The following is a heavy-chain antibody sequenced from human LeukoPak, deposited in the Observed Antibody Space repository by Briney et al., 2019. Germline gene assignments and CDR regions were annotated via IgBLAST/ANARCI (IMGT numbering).Heavy chain of an antibody. CDR3: ARDGVAVAGTDY. D-gene: IGHD6-19*01. V-gene: IGHV3-23*01. CDR1: GFTFSSYA. Sequence: PGGSLRLSCAASGFTFSSYAMSWVRQAPGKGLEWVSAISGSGGSTYYADSVKGRFTISRDNAKNSLYLQMNSLRAEDTAVYYCARDGVAVAGTDYWGQGTLVTVSS. J-gene: IGHJ4*02. CDR2: ISGSGGST.